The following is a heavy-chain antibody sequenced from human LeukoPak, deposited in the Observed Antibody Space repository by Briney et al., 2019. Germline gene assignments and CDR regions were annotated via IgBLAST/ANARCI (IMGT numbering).Heavy chain of an antibody. J-gene: IGHJ4*02. CDR3: AKDDTIAAAGTIGDY. Sequence: GGSLRLSCAASGFTFSSYSMDWVRQAPGKGLEWVSSISGTTGATYYADSVKGRFTISRDNSKNTLYLQMNSLRAEDTAVYYCAKDDTIAAAGTIGDYWGQGTLVTVSS. CDR1: GFTFSSYS. V-gene: IGHV3-23*01. D-gene: IGHD6-25*01. CDR2: ISGTTGAT.